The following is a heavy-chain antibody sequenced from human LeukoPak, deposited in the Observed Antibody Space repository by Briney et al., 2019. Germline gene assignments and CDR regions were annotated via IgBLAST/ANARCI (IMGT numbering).Heavy chain of an antibody. CDR2: IYYSGST. V-gene: IGHV4-59*01. J-gene: IGHJ4*02. Sequence: SETLSLTCTVSGGSISNYYWSWIRQPPGKGLEWIGYIYYSGSTNYNPSLKSRVTISVDTSKNQFSLKLSSVTAADTAVYYCARGFPTDYWGQGTLVTVSS. CDR1: GGSISNYY. CDR3: ARGFPTDY.